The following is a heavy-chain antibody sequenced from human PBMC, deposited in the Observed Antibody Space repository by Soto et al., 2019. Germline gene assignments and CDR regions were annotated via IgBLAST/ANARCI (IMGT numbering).Heavy chain of an antibody. D-gene: IGHD3-10*01. CDR1: GGTFSSYA. CDR3: ARDRGEGGAFDI. J-gene: IGHJ3*02. Sequence: QVQLVQSGAEVKKPGSSVKVSCKASGGTFSSYAISWVRQAPGQGLEWMGGSIPIFGTANYAQKFQGRVTITTDESTRTAYMELSSLRSEDTAVYYCARDRGEGGAFDIWGQGTMVTVSS. CDR2: SIPIFGTA. V-gene: IGHV1-69*05.